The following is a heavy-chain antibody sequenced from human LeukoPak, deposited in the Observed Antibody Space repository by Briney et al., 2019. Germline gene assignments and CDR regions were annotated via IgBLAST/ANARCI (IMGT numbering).Heavy chain of an antibody. CDR1: GYTFTGYQ. D-gene: IGHD6-13*01. CDR2: INPNSGDT. J-gene: IGHJ4*02. Sequence: GASVKVSCKASGYTFTGYQIHWVRQAPGQGLEWMAWINPNSGDTNYAQRFQGRVTMTRDTSINTVYMELSRLTSDDTAVYYCARGESHSSSQIEYWGQGALVTVSS. V-gene: IGHV1-2*02. CDR3: ARGESHSSSQIEY.